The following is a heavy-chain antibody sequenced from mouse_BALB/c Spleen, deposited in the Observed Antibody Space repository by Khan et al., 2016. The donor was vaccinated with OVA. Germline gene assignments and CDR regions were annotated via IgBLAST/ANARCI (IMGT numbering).Heavy chain of an antibody. J-gene: IGHJ3*01. CDR1: GFSLTTYG. Sequence: QVQLKESGPGLVQPSQSLSITCTVSGFSLTTYGVHWVRQSPEKGLEWLGVIWSGGSTDYNAAFISRLSISKDISKSQVFFKMNSLQVNDTAIYYSARNYDYDESLAYWGQGTLVTVSA. V-gene: IGHV2-2*02. D-gene: IGHD2-4*01. CDR3: ARNYDYDESLAY. CDR2: IWSGGST.